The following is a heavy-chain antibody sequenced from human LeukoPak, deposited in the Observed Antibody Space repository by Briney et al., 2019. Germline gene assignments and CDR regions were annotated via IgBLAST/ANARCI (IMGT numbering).Heavy chain of an antibody. J-gene: IGHJ4*02. CDR1: GFTFSSYA. V-gene: IGHV3-64*01. CDR2: ISSNGGST. D-gene: IGHD1-26*01. CDR3: ARSSGSYPLDY. Sequence: GGSLRLSCAASGFTFSSYAMHWVRQAPGKGLEYVSAISSNGGSTYYANSVKGRFTISRDNSKNTLYLQMGSQRAEDMAVYYCARSSGSYPLDYWGQGTLVTVSS.